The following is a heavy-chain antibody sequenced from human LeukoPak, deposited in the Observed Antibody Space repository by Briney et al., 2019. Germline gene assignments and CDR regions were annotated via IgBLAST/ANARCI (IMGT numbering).Heavy chain of an antibody. CDR1: GFTFSSYS. CDR2: ISSSSSTI. CDR3: AREGSAFDP. J-gene: IGHJ5*02. D-gene: IGHD1-26*01. Sequence: GGSLRLSCAAPGFTFSSYSMNWVRQARGKGLEWVSYISSSSSTIYYADSVRGRFTISRDNAKNSLYLRMNSLRAEDTAMYYCAREGSAFDPWGQGTLVTVSS. V-gene: IGHV3-48*01.